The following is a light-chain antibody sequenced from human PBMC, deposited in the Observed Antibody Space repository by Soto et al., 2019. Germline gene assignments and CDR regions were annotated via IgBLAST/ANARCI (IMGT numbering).Light chain of an antibody. CDR1: QSVGYY. CDR2: GSS. V-gene: IGKV3-15*01. J-gene: IGKJ1*01. Sequence: EIVMTQSPATLSVSPGGRATLSCRASQSVGYYLAWYQQRPGQAPRLLIFGSSTRATGIPARFGGSGSGTDFTLTISSLQSEDFAVYYCLQYNDRPQTFGQGTKVEI. CDR3: LQYNDRPQT.